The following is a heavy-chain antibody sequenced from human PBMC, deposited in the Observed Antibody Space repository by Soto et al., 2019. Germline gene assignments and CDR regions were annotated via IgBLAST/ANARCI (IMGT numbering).Heavy chain of an antibody. CDR1: GGTFSSYT. J-gene: IGHJ4*02. CDR3: ARSLGYCSGGSCSHFDY. D-gene: IGHD2-15*01. V-gene: IGHV1-69*02. Sequence: SVKVSCKASGGTFSSYTISWVRQAPGQGLEWMGRIIPILGIANYAQKFQGRVTITADKSTSTAYMELSSLRSEDTAVYYCARSLGYCSGGSCSHFDYWGQGTLVTVSS. CDR2: IIPILGIA.